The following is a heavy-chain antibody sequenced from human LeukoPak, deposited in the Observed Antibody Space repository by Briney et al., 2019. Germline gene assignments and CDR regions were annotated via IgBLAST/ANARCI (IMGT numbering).Heavy chain of an antibody. CDR2: INSGGTVT. D-gene: IGHD6-13*01. Sequence: QPGGSLRLSCAASGFTFSDFWMHWVRQAPGKGLVWVSRINSGGTVTNYADSVKGRLTISRDNAKNSLYLQMNSLRAEDTAVYYCANSWRYSSSWYEVRSEYFQHWGQGTLVTVSS. CDR3: ANSWRYSSSWYEVRSEYFQH. CDR1: GFTFSDFW. V-gene: IGHV3-74*01. J-gene: IGHJ1*01.